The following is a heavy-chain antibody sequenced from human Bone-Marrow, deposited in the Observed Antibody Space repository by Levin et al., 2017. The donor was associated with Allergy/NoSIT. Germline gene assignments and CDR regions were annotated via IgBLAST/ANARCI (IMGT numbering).Heavy chain of an antibody. D-gene: IGHD6-6*01. CDR3: AHTAYIAARPAGWFDP. J-gene: IGHJ5*02. Sequence: SGPTLVKPTQTLTLTCSFSGFSLSTSGVGVGWIRQPPGKALEWLALIYWDDDKRYSPSLKSRVTITKDTSKNQVVLTMTNMDPVDTAKYYFAHTAYIAARPAGWFDPWGQGALVTVSS. V-gene: IGHV2-5*02. CDR1: GFSLSTSGVG. CDR2: IYWDDDK.